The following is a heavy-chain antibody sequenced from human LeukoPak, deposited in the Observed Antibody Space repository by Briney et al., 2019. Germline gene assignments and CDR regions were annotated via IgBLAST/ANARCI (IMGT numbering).Heavy chain of an antibody. J-gene: IGHJ4*02. Sequence: GGSLTLSCAASGFTFSSYWMHWVRQAPGKGLVWVSRINTDGSSTSYANSVKGRFTISRDNAKNTLYLQMNSLRAEDTAVYYCARTVPGYFFDYWGQGTLVTFSS. D-gene: IGHD3-10*01. CDR2: INTDGSST. CDR3: ARTVPGYFFDY. CDR1: GFTFSSYW. V-gene: IGHV3-74*01.